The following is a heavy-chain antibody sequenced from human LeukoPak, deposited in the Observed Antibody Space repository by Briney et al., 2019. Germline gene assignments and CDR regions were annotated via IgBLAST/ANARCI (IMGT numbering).Heavy chain of an antibody. V-gene: IGHV3-21*01. Sequence: GGSLRLSCAASGFTFSNYSINWVRQAPGKGLEWVASISSTSNYIYYANSVKGRFTISRDNAKNSLYLQMNSLRAEDTAVYYCARVGGGTTSFDYWGQGTLVTVSS. J-gene: IGHJ4*02. CDR2: ISSTSNYI. CDR3: ARVGGGTTSFDY. CDR1: GFTFSNYS. D-gene: IGHD1-7*01.